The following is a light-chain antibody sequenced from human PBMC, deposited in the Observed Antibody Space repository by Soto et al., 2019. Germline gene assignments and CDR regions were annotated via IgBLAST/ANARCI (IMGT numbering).Light chain of an antibody. CDR1: QDISSH. Sequence: DIQLTQSPSFLSASVGDRVTITCRASQDISSHLAGYQQKPGKAPKLLIYAASTLQSGVPSGFGGSGSGTEFTLTITSLQPEDFATYYCQQVKTYPLTFGGGTKVEIK. J-gene: IGKJ4*02. V-gene: IGKV1-9*01. CDR2: AAS. CDR3: QQVKTYPLT.